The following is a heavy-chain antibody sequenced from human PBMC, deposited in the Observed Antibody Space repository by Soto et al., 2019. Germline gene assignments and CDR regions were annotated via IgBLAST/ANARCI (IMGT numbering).Heavy chain of an antibody. V-gene: IGHV1-69*06. Sequence: QVQLVQSGAEVKKPGSSVKVSCKASGNTFSTYAISWVRQAPGQGLEWMGGIVPIFDTSTYAQKFQGRITITADKSSTNYYMELSSLTSEDTGFYYCARDLHSGAYSGADYWGQGTLVTVSS. CDR2: IVPIFDTS. D-gene: IGHD1-26*01. CDR1: GNTFSTYA. J-gene: IGHJ4*02. CDR3: ARDLHSGAYSGADY.